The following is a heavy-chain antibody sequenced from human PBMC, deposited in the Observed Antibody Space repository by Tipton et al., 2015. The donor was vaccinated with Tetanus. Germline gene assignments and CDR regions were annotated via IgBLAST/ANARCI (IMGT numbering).Heavy chain of an antibody. CDR3: ARRSYCTSTRCFDAFDL. J-gene: IGHJ3*01. CDR2: IFYSGST. CDR1: GDSMNKYY. V-gene: IGHV4-59*01. D-gene: IGHD2-8*01. Sequence: TLSLTCTVSGDSMNKYYWSWIRQPPGKGLEWISYIFYSGSTNYNPSLKSRVSISMYTSKKQISLNLTSVTAADTAVYFCARRSYCTSTRCFDAFDLWGPGTRVTVSS.